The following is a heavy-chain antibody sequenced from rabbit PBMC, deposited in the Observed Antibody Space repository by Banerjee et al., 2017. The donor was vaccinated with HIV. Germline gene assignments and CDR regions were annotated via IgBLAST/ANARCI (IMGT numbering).Heavy chain of an antibody. D-gene: IGHD6-1*01. V-gene: IGHV1S40*01. Sequence: QSLEESGGDLVKPGASLTLTCTASGFSFSSSYWMNWVRQAPGKGLEWIGTIDVGSGSAYYANWARSRFTISKTSSTTVTLQVTSLTAADTATYFCARDRSDAGDGYAYLEYFKLWGPGTLVTVS. J-gene: IGHJ4*01. CDR2: IDVGSGSA. CDR1: GFSFSSSYW. CDR3: ARDRSDAGDGYAYLEYFKL.